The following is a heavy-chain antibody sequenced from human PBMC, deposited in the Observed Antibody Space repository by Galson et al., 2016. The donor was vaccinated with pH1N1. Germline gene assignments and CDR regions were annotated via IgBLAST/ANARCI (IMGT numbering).Heavy chain of an antibody. J-gene: IGHJ6*01. V-gene: IGHV4-31*03. CDR3: AREDFVVGEGWCSGGDL. D-gene: IGHD2-15*01. CDR2: IHNSGTT. CDR1: GGSINSNGNY. Sequence: TLSLTCTVSGGSINSNGNYWRWIRQLPGKGLEWIGYIHNSGTTSYNPSLKSRVTISIDTSKNQFSLKLRSVTAADTAVFYCAREDFVVGEGWCSGGDLWGQGTTVTGSS.